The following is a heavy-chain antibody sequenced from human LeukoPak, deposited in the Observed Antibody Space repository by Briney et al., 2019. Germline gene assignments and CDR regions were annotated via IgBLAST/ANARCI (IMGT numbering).Heavy chain of an antibody. Sequence: ASVKVSCKVFGYTLTELSMHWMRQAPGKGLEWMGGFDPEDGETIYAQKFQGRVTMTEDTSTDTAYMELSSLRSEDTAVYYCATDIAPYNWNGDAFDIWGQGTMVTVSS. D-gene: IGHD1-20*01. CDR1: GYTLTELS. CDR3: ATDIAPYNWNGDAFDI. J-gene: IGHJ3*02. V-gene: IGHV1-24*01. CDR2: FDPEDGET.